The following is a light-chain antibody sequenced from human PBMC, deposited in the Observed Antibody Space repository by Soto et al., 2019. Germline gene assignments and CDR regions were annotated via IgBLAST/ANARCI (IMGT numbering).Light chain of an antibody. Sequence: EIFLSQSRVPACFSPAEVATLLCTASQSVSGYLAWYQQKPGQAPRLLIYDASNRATGIPARFSGSGSGTDFTLTISSLEPEDFAVYYCQQRSNWPPITFGQGTRLEIK. CDR1: QSVSGY. CDR2: DAS. CDR3: QQRSNWPPIT. J-gene: IGKJ5*01. V-gene: IGKV3-11*01.